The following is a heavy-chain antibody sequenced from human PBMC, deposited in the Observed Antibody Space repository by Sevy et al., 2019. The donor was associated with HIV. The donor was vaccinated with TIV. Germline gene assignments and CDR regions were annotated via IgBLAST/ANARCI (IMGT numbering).Heavy chain of an antibody. V-gene: IGHV3-7*03. Sequence: GESLKISCAASGFTFSNYWMTWVRQAPGKGLEWVANIKRDGSERYYVASVKGRFTISRDNAKNSLYLQMNSLRADDTAVYYCARDCSSTTCLWGLDVWRQGTTVTVSS. D-gene: IGHD2-2*01. CDR2: IKRDGSER. CDR3: ARDCSSTTCLWGLDV. CDR1: GFTFSNYW. J-gene: IGHJ6*02.